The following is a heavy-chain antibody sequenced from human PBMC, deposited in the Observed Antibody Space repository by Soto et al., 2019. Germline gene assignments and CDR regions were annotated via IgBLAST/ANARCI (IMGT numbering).Heavy chain of an antibody. Sequence: QVQLVQSGAEVKKPGASVKVSCKASGYTFSSYAIVWVRQAPGQRLEWMGWINAGNGNTKYSQKFQGRVTIARDTSASTAYMELSSLRSEDTAVYYCARSAPPIDYWGQGTRVPVSS. CDR2: INAGNGNT. J-gene: IGHJ4*02. CDR3: ARSAPPIDY. V-gene: IGHV1-3*01. CDR1: GYTFSSYA.